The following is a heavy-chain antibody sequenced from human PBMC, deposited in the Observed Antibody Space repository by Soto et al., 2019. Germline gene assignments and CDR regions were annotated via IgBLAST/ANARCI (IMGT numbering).Heavy chain of an antibody. CDR3: VMGGSYFPH. J-gene: IGHJ4*02. D-gene: IGHD3-16*01. CDR1: GFIFSNQW. V-gene: IGHV3-7*05. CDR2: IKQDGSDK. Sequence: GGSLRLSCAASGFIFSNQWMSWVRQSPVKGLEWVANIKQDGSDKNYLDSVKGRFTISRDNARNSLDLQMDNLRGEDTAVYYCVMGGSYFPHWGQGTLVTVSS.